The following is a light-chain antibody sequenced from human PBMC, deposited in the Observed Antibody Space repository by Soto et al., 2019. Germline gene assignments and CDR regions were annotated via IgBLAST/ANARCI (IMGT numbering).Light chain of an antibody. CDR3: QQYNNYPLT. CDR2: DAS. V-gene: IGKV1-5*01. Sequence: DIQMTQSPSTLSASVGGRVTITCRASQSISSWLAWYQQKLGRAPKLLIYDASSLESGVPSRFSGSGSGTEFTLTINSLQPDDFATYYCQQYNNYPLTFGGGTKVEIK. J-gene: IGKJ4*01. CDR1: QSISSW.